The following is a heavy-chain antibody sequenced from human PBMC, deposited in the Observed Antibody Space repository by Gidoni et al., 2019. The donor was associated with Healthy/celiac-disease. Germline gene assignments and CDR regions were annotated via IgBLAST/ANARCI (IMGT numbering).Heavy chain of an antibody. V-gene: IGHV1-2*02. Sequence: QVQLVQSGAELKKPGASVKVSCKASGYTFTGYYMHWVRQAPGQGLEWMGWINPNSGGTNYEQKFQGRVTMTRDTSISTAYMELSRLRSDDTAVYYCARIMVRGVKFLDYWGQGTLVTVSS. CDR2: INPNSGGT. J-gene: IGHJ4*02. D-gene: IGHD3-10*01. CDR1: GYTFTGYY. CDR3: ARIMVRGVKFLDY.